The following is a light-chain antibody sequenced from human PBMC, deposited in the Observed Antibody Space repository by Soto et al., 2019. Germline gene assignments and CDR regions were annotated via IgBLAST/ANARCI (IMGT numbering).Light chain of an antibody. CDR2: DAS. CDR1: RRISSW. Sequence: DIKMTQSPSTLSASVGDRVTITCRASRRISSWLAWYQQQPGKAPTLLVYDASTVQSGVPSRFSGNGSGTEFTLTISRLQPEDLATYFCQQYNGYPWTFGQGTRVGIK. J-gene: IGKJ1*01. CDR3: QQYNGYPWT. V-gene: IGKV1-5*01.